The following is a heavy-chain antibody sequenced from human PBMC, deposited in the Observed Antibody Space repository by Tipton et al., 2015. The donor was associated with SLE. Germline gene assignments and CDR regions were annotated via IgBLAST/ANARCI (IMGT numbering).Heavy chain of an antibody. J-gene: IGHJ3*02. D-gene: IGHD6-19*01. Sequence: TLSLTCAVYGGSFSGYYWSWIRQPPGKGLEWIGEINHSGSTNYNPSLKSRVTISVDTSKNQFSLKLSSVTAAGTAVYYCARSSGWHDAFDIWGQGTMVTVSS. CDR1: GGSFSGYY. CDR2: INHSGST. V-gene: IGHV4-34*01. CDR3: ARSSGWHDAFDI.